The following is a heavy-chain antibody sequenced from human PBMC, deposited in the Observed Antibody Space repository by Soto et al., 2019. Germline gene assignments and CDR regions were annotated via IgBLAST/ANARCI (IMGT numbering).Heavy chain of an antibody. CDR3: AGENDDADDRGPPYY. D-gene: IGHD1-1*01. Sequence: SETLSLTCTVSGGSISSGGYYWSWIRQHPGKGLEWIGYIYYSGSTYYNPSLKSRVTISVDTSKDQFSLKLSSVTAADTAVYYCAGENDDADDRGPPYYWGQGTLVTVSS. V-gene: IGHV4-31*03. CDR2: IYYSGST. J-gene: IGHJ4*02. CDR1: GGSISSGGYY.